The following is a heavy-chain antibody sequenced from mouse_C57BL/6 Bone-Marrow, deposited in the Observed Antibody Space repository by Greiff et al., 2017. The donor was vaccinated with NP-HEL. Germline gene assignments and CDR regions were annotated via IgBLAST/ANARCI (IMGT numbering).Heavy chain of an antibody. V-gene: IGHV1-42*01. CDR1: GYSFTGYY. Sequence: VHVKQSGPELVKPGASVKISCKASGYSFTGYYMNWVKQSPEKSLEWIGEINPSTGRTTYNQKFKAKATLTVDKSSSTAYMQLKSLTSEDSAVYYCAREENRDAWFAYWGQGTLVTVSA. D-gene: IGHD4-1*01. CDR2: INPSTGRT. CDR3: AREENRDAWFAY. J-gene: IGHJ3*01.